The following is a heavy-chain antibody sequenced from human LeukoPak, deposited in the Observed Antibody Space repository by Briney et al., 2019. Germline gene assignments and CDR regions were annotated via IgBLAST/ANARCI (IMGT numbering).Heavy chain of an antibody. V-gene: IGHV1-2*06. D-gene: IGHD3-22*01. Sequence: ASVKVSCKASGYTFTGYYMHWVRQAPGQGLEWMARINPNSGGTNYAQKFQGRVTMTRDTSISTAYMELSRLRSDDTAVYYCARAWAPYYDSSGYYWFKTLYYFDYWGQGTLVTVSS. J-gene: IGHJ4*02. CDR3: ARAWAPYYDSSGYYWFKTLYYFDY. CDR2: INPNSGGT. CDR1: GYTFTGYY.